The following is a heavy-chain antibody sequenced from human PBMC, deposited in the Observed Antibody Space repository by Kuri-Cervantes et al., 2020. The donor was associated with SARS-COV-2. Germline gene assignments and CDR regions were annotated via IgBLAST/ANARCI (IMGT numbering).Heavy chain of an antibody. J-gene: IGHJ3*02. V-gene: IGHV3-64D*06. CDR3: AKDVSVTSRGYAFDI. D-gene: IGHD4-17*01. CDR2: ISSNGGRT. Sequence: GESLKISCSASGFTLSSYAMHWVRQAPGKGLEYVSAISSNGGRTHYADSVKGRYTISRDNSKNTLYLQMSSLRAADTAIYYCAKDVSVTSRGYAFDIWGQGTRVTVSS. CDR1: GFTLSSYA.